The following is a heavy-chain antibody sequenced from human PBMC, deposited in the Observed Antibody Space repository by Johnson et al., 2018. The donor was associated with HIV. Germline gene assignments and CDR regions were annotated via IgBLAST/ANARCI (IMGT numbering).Heavy chain of an antibody. CDR2: VSSGGSSI. CDR3: ARGRVAAGGMRGGGFDI. J-gene: IGHJ3*02. V-gene: IGHV3-11*04. Sequence: QVQLVESGGDLVKPGGSLRLSCVASGFVFSDSHMSWIRQAPGKGLEWISYVSSGGSSIYYADSVRGRFTISRDNAKNSLFLQLNRLRAGDTGVYYCARGRVAAGGMRGGGFDIWGQGTMVTVSS. CDR1: GFVFSDSH. D-gene: IGHD6-13*01.